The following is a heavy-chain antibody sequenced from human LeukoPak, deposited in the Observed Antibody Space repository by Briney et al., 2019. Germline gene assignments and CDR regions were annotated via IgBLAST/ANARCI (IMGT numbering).Heavy chain of an antibody. CDR1: GFTFSTYS. CDR3: ARSSGSYCNHDY. D-gene: IGHD3-10*01. CDR2: GSSSSSTI. V-gene: IGHV3-48*02. J-gene: IGHJ4*02. Sequence: PGGSLRLSCAASGFTFSTYSMNWVRQAPGKGLEWVSYGSSSSSTIFYADSVKGRFTVSRDNAKNSLYLQMNTLRDEDTAVYYCARSSGSYCNHDYWGQGTLVTVSS.